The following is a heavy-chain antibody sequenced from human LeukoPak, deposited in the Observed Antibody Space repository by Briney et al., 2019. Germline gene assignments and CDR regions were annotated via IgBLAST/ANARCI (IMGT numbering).Heavy chain of an antibody. V-gene: IGHV4-31*03. D-gene: IGHD3-3*01. CDR3: ARGLYYDSWSGYNWFDP. Sequence: SQTLSLTCTVSGGSISSGGYYWSWIRQHPGKGLEWIGYIYYSGSTYYNPSLKSRVTISVDTSKNQFSLKLSSVTAADTAVYYCARGLYYDSWSGYNWFDPWGQRTLVTVSS. CDR1: GGSISSGGYY. J-gene: IGHJ5*02. CDR2: IYYSGST.